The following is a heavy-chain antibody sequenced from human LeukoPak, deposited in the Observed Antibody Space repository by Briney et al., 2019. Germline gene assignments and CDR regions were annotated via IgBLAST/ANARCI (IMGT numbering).Heavy chain of an antibody. V-gene: IGHV3-21*01. J-gene: IGHJ4*02. Sequence: GGSLRLSCAASGFTFSSYSMNWVRQAPGKGLEWVSSISSSSSYIYYADSVKGRFTISRDNAKNSLYLQMNSLRAEDTAVYYCASSLVDTAMARTDYWGQGTLVTVSS. CDR1: GFTFSSYS. CDR3: ASSLVDTAMARTDY. CDR2: ISSSSSYI. D-gene: IGHD5-18*01.